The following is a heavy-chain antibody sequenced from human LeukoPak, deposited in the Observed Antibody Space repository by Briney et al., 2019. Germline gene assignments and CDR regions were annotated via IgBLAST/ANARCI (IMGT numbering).Heavy chain of an antibody. J-gene: IGHJ4*02. CDR1: GFTFSSYG. CDR3: AKSWWASLWFGELYLDY. Sequence: GRSLRLSCAASGFTFSSYGVHWVRQAPGKGLEWVAFIRYDGSNKYYADSVKGRFTISRDNSKNTLYLQMNSLRAEDTAVYYCAKSWWASLWFGELYLDYWGQGTLVTVSS. D-gene: IGHD3-10*01. CDR2: IRYDGSNK. V-gene: IGHV3-30*02.